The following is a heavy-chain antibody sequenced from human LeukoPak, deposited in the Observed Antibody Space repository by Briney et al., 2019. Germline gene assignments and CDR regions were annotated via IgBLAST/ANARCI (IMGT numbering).Heavy chain of an antibody. J-gene: IGHJ4*02. D-gene: IGHD3-10*01. CDR1: GFTFSSYA. CDR2: ISASGERV. CDR3: AKGHYKGSRRWAYYFDL. V-gene: IGHV3-23*01. Sequence: GGSLRLSCAASGFTFSSYAMSWVRQAPGKGLEWVSSISASGERVYYADSVGGRTTISRDNSNNTVYVQLKMLRAEDTAVYYCAKGHYKGSRRWAYYFDLWGRGTPVTVSS.